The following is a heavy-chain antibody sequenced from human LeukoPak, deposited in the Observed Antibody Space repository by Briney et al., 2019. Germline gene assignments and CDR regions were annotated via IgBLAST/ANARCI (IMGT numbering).Heavy chain of an antibody. V-gene: IGHV4-39*07. CDR1: GDSISSRSYY. Sequence: SETLPLTCTVSGDSISSRSYYWGWIRQPPGKGLEWIGNIYYSGSTYYNPSLKSRVTISLDTSKNQFSLKLSSVTAADTAVYYCARGAAVAGTKPEYFDYWGQGTLVTVSS. D-gene: IGHD6-19*01. CDR2: IYYSGST. J-gene: IGHJ4*02. CDR3: ARGAAVAGTKPEYFDY.